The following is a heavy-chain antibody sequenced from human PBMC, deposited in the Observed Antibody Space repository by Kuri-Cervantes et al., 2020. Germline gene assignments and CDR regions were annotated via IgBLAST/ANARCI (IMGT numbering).Heavy chain of an antibody. CDR1: GFTFSDAW. J-gene: IGHJ3*02. CDR3: AKGYYDNSGLAFFDI. D-gene: IGHD3-22*01. Sequence: GESLKISCAVSGFTFSDAWMSWVRQAPGKGLEWVGRIRNKANTYTTEYAASVKGRFTISRDDSKNSLYLQMNSLKTEDTAVYYCAKGYYDNSGLAFFDIWGQGTMVTVSS. CDR2: IRNKANTYTT. V-gene: IGHV3-72*01.